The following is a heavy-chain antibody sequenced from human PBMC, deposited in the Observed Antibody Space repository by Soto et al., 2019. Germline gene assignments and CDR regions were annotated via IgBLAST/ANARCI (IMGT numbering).Heavy chain of an antibody. Sequence: SLRLSCAASGFTFSSYGMHWVRQAPGKGLEWVAVISYDGSNKYYADSVKGRFTISRDNSKNTLYLQMNSLRAEDTAVYYCAKDQPRDVSSSTSRRDYYYYGMDVWGQGTTVTVSS. D-gene: IGHD2-2*01. CDR3: AKDQPRDVSSSTSRRDYYYYGMDV. CDR1: GFTFSSYG. J-gene: IGHJ6*02. CDR2: ISYDGSNK. V-gene: IGHV3-30*18.